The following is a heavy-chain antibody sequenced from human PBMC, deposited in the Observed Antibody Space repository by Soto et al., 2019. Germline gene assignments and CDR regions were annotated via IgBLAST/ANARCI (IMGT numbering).Heavy chain of an antibody. CDR2: VYYSGYT. J-gene: IGHJ4*02. V-gene: IGHV4-61*01. CDR3: TRTTAVPNTLRSRYFFDY. Sequence: SETLSLTCSVSGGSVSNKTYYWSWIRQPAGKRLEWIGYVYYSGYTNYNPSPKSRVTIAVYLSKNQFSLRLSSVTTADTSLYNCTRTTAVPNTLRSRYFFDYWGQGTLVTVSS. D-gene: IGHD4-17*01. CDR1: GGSVSNKTYY.